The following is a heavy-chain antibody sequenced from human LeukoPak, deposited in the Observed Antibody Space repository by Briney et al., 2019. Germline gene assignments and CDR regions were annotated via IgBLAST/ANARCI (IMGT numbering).Heavy chain of an antibody. J-gene: IGHJ4*02. CDR3: ASTTTVTTIDY. CDR1: GGSFSGYY. CDR2: INHSGST. D-gene: IGHD4-17*01. Sequence: SETLSLTCAVYGGSFSGYYWSWIRQPPGKGLEWIGEINHSGSTNYNPSLKSRVTISVDTSKNQFSLKLSSVTAADTAVYYCASTTTVTTIDYWGQGTLVTVSS. V-gene: IGHV4-34*01.